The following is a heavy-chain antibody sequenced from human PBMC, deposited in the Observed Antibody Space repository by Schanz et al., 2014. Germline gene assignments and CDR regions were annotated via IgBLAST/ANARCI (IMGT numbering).Heavy chain of an antibody. CDR3: VRELSGGTFDY. V-gene: IGHV1-69*02. J-gene: IGHJ4*03. D-gene: IGHD1-7*01. Sequence: QVQLVQSGAEVKKPGSSMKVSCKASGGTFSTYPINWLRQAPGQGLEWMGRIVPIAGITNYAQRFQGRVTITADKSSDTAYMELNSLRSDDTAVYYCVRELSGGTFDYWGQGTMVTVSS. CDR2: IVPIAGIT. CDR1: GGTFSTYP.